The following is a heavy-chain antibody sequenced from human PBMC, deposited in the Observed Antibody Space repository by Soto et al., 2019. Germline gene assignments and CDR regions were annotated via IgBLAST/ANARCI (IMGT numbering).Heavy chain of an antibody. CDR3: TGRPSGMTDHAVFDF. D-gene: IGHD1-20*01. CDR1: GLTFSGHW. V-gene: IGHV3-7*03. Sequence: VQLVQSGGTLVQPGGSLRLSCAASGLTFSGHWMTWVRQTPGKGLQWVAAIKPDGSETFYVDSVKGRFTISRDNARNSLFLQMDSLRAEDTAVDYCTGRPSGMTDHAVFDFWGQGTLVTVSS. J-gene: IGHJ4*02. CDR2: IKPDGSET.